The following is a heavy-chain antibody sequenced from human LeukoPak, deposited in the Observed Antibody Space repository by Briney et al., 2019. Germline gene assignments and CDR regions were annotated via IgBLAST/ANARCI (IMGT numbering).Heavy chain of an antibody. D-gene: IGHD3-22*01. V-gene: IGHV3-23*01. J-gene: IGHJ4*02. CDR3: AKDTDPLSNYYDSSGYSS. Sequence: GGSLRLSRAASGFTFSNAWMSWVRQAPGKGLEWVSAISGSGGSTYYADSVKGRFTISRDNSKNTLYLQMNSLRAEDTAVYYCAKDTDPLSNYYDSSGYSSWGQGTLVTVSS. CDR2: ISGSGGST. CDR1: GFTFSNAW.